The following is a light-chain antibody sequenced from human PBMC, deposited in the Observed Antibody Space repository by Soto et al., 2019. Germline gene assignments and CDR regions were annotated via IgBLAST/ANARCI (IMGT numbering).Light chain of an antibody. V-gene: IGKV3-15*01. CDR3: HQYNNWFPFT. CDR1: ESVHNK. Sequence: EVVLTQSPATLSVSPGERATLSCRASESVHNKLGWYQQKPGQAPRLLIYRASTRATGIPARFSGSGSGTEFTLTISSLQSEDSAVYYCHQYNNWFPFTFGQGTLLEIK. CDR2: RAS. J-gene: IGKJ5*01.